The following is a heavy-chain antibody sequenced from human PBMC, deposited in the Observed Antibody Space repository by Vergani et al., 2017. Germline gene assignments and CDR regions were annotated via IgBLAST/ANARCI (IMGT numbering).Heavy chain of an antibody. J-gene: IGHJ4*02. CDR3: ARVGSGWYGSFDY. CDR1: GGSFSGYY. CDR2: INHSGST. Sequence: VQLQQWGAGLLKPSETLSLTCAVYGGSFSGYYWSWIRQPPGKGLEWIGEINHSGSTNYNPSLKSRVTISVDTSKNQFSLKLSSVTAAATAVYYCARVGSGWYGSFDYWGQGTLVTVSS. V-gene: IGHV4-34*01. D-gene: IGHD6-19*01.